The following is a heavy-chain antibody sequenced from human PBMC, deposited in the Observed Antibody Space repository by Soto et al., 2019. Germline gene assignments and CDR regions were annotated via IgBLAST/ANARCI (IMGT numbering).Heavy chain of an antibody. D-gene: IGHD1-1*01. CDR3: ARSQLLGNWFDP. CDR2: IYHSGST. CDR1: GGSISSGGYS. V-gene: IGHV4-30-2*01. Sequence: QLQLQESGSGLVKPSQTLSLTCAVSGGSISSGGYSWSWIRQPPGKGLEWIGYIYHSGSTYYNPSLKRRVTISADRSKNQFSLKLSSVTAADTAVYYCARSQLLGNWFDPWGQGTLVTVSS. J-gene: IGHJ5*02.